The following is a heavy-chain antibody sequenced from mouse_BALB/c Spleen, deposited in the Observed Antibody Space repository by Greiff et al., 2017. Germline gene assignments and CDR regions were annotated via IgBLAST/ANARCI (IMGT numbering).Heavy chain of an antibody. Sequence: EVKLMESGGGLVKPGGSLKLSCAASGFAFSSYDMSWVRQTPEKRLEWVAYISSGGGSTYYPDTVKGRFTISRDNAKNTLYLQMSSLKSEDTAMYYCARHVASVWFAYWGQGTLVTVSA. CDR2: ISSGGGST. CDR3: ARHVASVWFAY. J-gene: IGHJ3*01. CDR1: GFAFSSYD. V-gene: IGHV5-12-1*01.